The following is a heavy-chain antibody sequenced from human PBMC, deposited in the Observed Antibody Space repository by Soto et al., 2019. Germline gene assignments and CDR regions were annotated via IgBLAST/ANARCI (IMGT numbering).Heavy chain of an antibody. CDR3: ARDGSDSGSYYFDY. CDR2: IWYDGSNK. Sequence: GGSLRLSCAVSGFTFSDFSMTCVRQAPGKGPEWVAVIWYDGSNKYYADSVKGRFTISRDNSKNTLYLQMNSLRAEDTAVYYCARDGSDSGSYYFDYWGQGTLVTVSS. D-gene: IGHD1-26*01. CDR1: GFTFSDFS. J-gene: IGHJ4*02. V-gene: IGHV3-33*01.